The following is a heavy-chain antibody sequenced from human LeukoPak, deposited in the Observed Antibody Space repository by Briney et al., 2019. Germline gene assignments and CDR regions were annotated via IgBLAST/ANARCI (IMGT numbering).Heavy chain of an antibody. CDR1: GGSISSYY. Sequence: SETLSLTCSVSGGSISSYYWSWIRQPPGKGLEWIGYIYYNGNTNYSPSLKSRVTISLDTSKIQFSLKLTSVTAADTAVYYCARGGSYNGILSFDPWGQGTLVTVSS. V-gene: IGHV4-59*01. D-gene: IGHD3-9*01. CDR2: IYYNGNT. J-gene: IGHJ5*02. CDR3: ARGGSYNGILSFDP.